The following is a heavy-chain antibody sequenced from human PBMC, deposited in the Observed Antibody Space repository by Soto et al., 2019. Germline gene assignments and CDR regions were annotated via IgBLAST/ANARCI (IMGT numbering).Heavy chain of an antibody. CDR2: IWYDGSNK. D-gene: IGHD6-13*01. CDR1: GFTFSSYG. CDR3: ARDGYGQRLVWGFDY. V-gene: IGHV3-33*01. J-gene: IGHJ4*02. Sequence: QVQLVESGGGVVQPGRSLRLSCAASGFTFSSYGMHWVRQAPGKGLEWVAVIWYDGSNKYYADSVKGRFTISRDNSKNTLYLQMNSLRAEDTAVYYCARDGYGQRLVWGFDYWGQGTLVTVSS.